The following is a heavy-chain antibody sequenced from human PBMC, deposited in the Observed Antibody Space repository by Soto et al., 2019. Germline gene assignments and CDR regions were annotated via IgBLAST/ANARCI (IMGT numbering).Heavy chain of an antibody. CDR1: GFTFSSYG. J-gene: IGHJ6*02. CDR2: IWYDGSNK. V-gene: IGHV3-33*01. D-gene: IGHD6-19*01. CDR3: ARAKSSYYGMQX. Sequence: SLRLSCAASGFTFSSYGMHWVRQAPGKGLEWVSFIWYDGSNKYYADSVKGRFTISRDNSKNTLYLQMNSLRAEDTAVYYCARAKSSYYGMQXWGQVTRVTVS.